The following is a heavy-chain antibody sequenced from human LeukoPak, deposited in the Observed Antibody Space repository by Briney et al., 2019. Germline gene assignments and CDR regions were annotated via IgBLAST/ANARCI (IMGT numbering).Heavy chain of an antibody. V-gene: IGHV3-7*01. CDR2: IKQDRSEK. J-gene: IGHJ4*02. D-gene: IGHD3-3*01. Sequence: QAGGSLRLSCAASGFTFNSYWMSWVRQAPGKGLELVANIKQDRSEKYYVDSVKGRFTISRDNAKNSLYLQMNSLRAEDTAVYYCARLREIPVFGVVTKSTSYFDYWGQGTLVTVSS. CDR3: ARLREIPVFGVVTKSTSYFDY. CDR1: GFTFNSYW.